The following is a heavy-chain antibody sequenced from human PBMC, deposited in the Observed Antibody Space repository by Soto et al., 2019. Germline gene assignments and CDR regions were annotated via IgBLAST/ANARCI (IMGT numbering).Heavy chain of an antibody. CDR1: GFGFSDYA. D-gene: IGHD6-19*01. CDR3: AKDATRSDGWYYFDY. CDR2: ISDSGGTT. Sequence: GSLRLPCAASGFGFSDYAMGGVRQAPGKGLEWVSVISDSGGTTYYADFGKGRFTISRDNSKNALYLQMSSLRAEDTAIYYCAKDATRSDGWYYFDYWGQGALVTVSS. V-gene: IGHV3-23*01. J-gene: IGHJ4*02.